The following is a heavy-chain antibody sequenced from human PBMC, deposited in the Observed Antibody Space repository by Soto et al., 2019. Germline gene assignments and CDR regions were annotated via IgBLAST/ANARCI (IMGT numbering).Heavy chain of an antibody. D-gene: IGHD3-3*01. Sequence: QPGGSLRLSCAASGFTFSSYGMHWVRQAPGKGLERVAVIWYDGSNKYYADSVKGRFTISRDNSKNTLYLQMNSLRAEDTAVYYCARDSNYDFWSGFGWFDPWGQGTLVTVSS. J-gene: IGHJ5*02. CDR1: GFTFSSYG. V-gene: IGHV3-33*01. CDR3: ARDSNYDFWSGFGWFDP. CDR2: IWYDGSNK.